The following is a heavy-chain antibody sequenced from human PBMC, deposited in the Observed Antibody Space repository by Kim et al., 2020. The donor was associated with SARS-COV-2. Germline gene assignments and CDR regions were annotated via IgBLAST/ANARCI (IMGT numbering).Heavy chain of an antibody. D-gene: IGHD6-6*01. CDR1: GGSVSSGSYY. CDR2: IYYSGST. V-gene: IGHV4-61*01. J-gene: IGHJ4*02. CDR3: ARDSRYSSSSPQPYFDY. Sequence: SETLSLTCTVSGGSVSSGSYYWSWIRQPPGKGLEWIGYIYYSGSTNYNPSLKSRVTISVDTSKNQFSLKLSSVTAADTAVYYCARDSRYSSSSPQPYFDYWGQGTLVTVSS.